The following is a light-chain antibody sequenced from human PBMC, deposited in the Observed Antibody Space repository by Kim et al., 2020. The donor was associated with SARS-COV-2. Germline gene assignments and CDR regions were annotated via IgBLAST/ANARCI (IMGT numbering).Light chain of an antibody. CDR2: DAS. V-gene: IGKV3-11*01. J-gene: IGKJ4*01. CDR3: QQRSNWPLT. Sequence: PGERATLSCRASQSVTSYLAWYQQKPGQAPRLLIYDASNRATGIPARFSGSGSGTDFTLTISSLEPEDFAVYYCQQRSNWPLTFGGGTKVDIK. CDR1: QSVTSY.